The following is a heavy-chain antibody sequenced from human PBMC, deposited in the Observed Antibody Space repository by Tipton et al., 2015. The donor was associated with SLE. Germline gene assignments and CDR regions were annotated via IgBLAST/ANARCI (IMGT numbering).Heavy chain of an antibody. V-gene: IGHV4-39*01. CDR1: GGSISSSSYY. Sequence: TLSLTCTVSGGSISSSSYYWGWIRQPPGEGLEWIGSIYYSGSTYYNPSLKSRVTISVDTSKNQFSLKLSSVTAADTAVYYCARQEGYSYGDFDYWGQGTLVTVSS. D-gene: IGHD5-18*01. J-gene: IGHJ4*02. CDR2: IYYSGST. CDR3: ARQEGYSYGDFDY.